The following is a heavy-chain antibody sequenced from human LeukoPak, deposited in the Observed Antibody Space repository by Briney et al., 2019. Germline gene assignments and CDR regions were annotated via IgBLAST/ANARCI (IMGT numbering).Heavy chain of an antibody. CDR2: TIPIFGTA. CDR3: ARDLAVSSGPRLGMDV. J-gene: IGHJ6*02. Sequence: SVTVSCKASGGTFSSYAISWVRQAPGQGLEWMGGTIPIFGTANYAQKFQGRVTITADESTSTAYMELSSLRSEDTAVYYCARDLAVSSGPRLGMDVWGQGTTVTVSS. V-gene: IGHV1-69*13. CDR1: GGTFSSYA. D-gene: IGHD6-19*01.